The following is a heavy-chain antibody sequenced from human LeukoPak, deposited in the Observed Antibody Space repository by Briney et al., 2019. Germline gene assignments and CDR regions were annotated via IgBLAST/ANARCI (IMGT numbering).Heavy chain of an antibody. CDR3: ARADYSSTWSHDYYYMDV. Sequence: PSETLSLTCTVSGVSISTSRYYWGWIRQPPGKGLEWIGNTYYTGPTYYNPSLKSRVTISVDTSKNQFSLKLSSVTAADTAVYYCARADYSSTWSHDYYYMDVWGKGTTVTVSS. CDR1: GVSISTSRYY. CDR2: TYYTGPT. D-gene: IGHD6-13*01. J-gene: IGHJ6*03. V-gene: IGHV4-39*07.